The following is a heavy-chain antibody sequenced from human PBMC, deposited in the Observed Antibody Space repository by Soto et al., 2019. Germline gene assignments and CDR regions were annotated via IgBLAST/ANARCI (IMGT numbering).Heavy chain of an antibody. V-gene: IGHV4-30-4*01. J-gene: IGHJ5*02. D-gene: IGHD3-16*01. CDR2: IYYSGST. Sequence: QVQLQESGPGLVKPSQTLSLTCTVSGGSISSGDYYWSWIRQPPGKGLEWIGYIYYSGSTYYNPAPKSRVTISVDTSKNQFSLKLSSVTAADTAVYYCARVLRGSRGNWFDPWGQGTLVTVSS. CDR3: ARVLRGSRGNWFDP. CDR1: GGSISSGDYY.